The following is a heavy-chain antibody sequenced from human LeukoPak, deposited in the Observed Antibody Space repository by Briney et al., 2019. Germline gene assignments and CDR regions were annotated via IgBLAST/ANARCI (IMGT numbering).Heavy chain of an antibody. J-gene: IGHJ6*02. CDR2: IKSKTDGGTT. D-gene: IGHD3-22*01. V-gene: IGHV3-15*01. Sequence: GGSLRLSCAASGFTFSNAWMSWVRQAPGKGLEWVGRIKSKTDGGTTDYAAPVKGRFTISRDDSKNTLYLQMNSLKTEDTAVYYCTTEGSDYYDSSGLIQHPLVNYYYYGMDVWGQGTTVTVSS. CDR1: GFTFSNAW. CDR3: TTEGSDYYDSSGLIQHPLVNYYYYGMDV.